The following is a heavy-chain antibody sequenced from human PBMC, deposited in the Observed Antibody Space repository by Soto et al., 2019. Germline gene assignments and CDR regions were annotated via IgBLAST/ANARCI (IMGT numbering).Heavy chain of an antibody. CDR1: GFTFSSYS. V-gene: IGHV3-21*01. Sequence: EVQLVESGGGLVKPGGSLRLSCAASGFTFSSYSMNWVRQAPGKGLEWVSSISSSSSYIYYADSVKGRFTISRDNAKNSLYLQRNSLRAEDTVVYYWARGPGTMGLDDAFDIWGQGTMVTVSS. D-gene: IGHD1-7*01. CDR3: ARGPGTMGLDDAFDI. CDR2: ISSSSSYI. J-gene: IGHJ3*02.